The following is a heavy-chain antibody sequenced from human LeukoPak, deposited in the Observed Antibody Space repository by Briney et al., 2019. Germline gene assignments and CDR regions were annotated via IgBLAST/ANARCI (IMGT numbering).Heavy chain of an antibody. V-gene: IGHV4-34*01. J-gene: IGHJ4*02. CDR2: INHSGST. D-gene: IGHD3-10*01. Sequence: SEILSLTCAVYGGSFSGYYWSWLRQPPGKGLEWIGEINHSGSTNYNPSLKSRVTISVDTSKNQFSLKLSSVTAADTAVYYCARRTMVRGVTDYWGQGTLVTVSS. CDR3: ARRTMVRGVTDY. CDR1: GGSFSGYY.